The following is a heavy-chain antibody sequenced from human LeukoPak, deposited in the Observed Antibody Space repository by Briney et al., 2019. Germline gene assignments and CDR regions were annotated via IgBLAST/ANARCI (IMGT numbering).Heavy chain of an antibody. CDR1: GFTFSSYW. CDR3: AREGPYGSGSYGRFDP. V-gene: IGHV3-7*01. J-gene: IGHJ5*02. CDR2: IKQDGSEK. Sequence: GGSLRLSCAASGFTFSSYWMSWVRQASGKGREWVANIKQDGSEKYYVDSVKGRFTISRDNSKNTLYLQMNSLSAEDTAVYYCAREGPYGSGSYGRFDPWGQGTLVTVSS. D-gene: IGHD3-10*01.